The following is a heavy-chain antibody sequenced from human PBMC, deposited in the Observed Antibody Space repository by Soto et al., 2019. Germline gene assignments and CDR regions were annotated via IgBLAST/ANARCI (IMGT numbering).Heavy chain of an antibody. CDR2: IIPVFATT. CDR3: ARGRIAGAATDFYYYGMDV. D-gene: IGHD1-26*01. CDR1: GGTFSTYV. Sequence: QVQLVQSGAEVKKPGSSVKVSCKASGGTFSTYVISWVRQAPGQGLEWMGGIIPVFATTNYAQQFQGRVTITADESTRTGYMELNSLRSEDTAVYYCARGRIAGAATDFYYYGMDVWGQGTSVTVSS. V-gene: IGHV1-69*12. J-gene: IGHJ6*02.